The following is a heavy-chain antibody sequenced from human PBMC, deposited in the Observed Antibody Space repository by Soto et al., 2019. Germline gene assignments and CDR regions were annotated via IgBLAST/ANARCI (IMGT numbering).Heavy chain of an antibody. J-gene: IGHJ6*02. V-gene: IGHV3-48*03. Sequence: GGSLRLSCAASGFTFSSYEMNWVRQAPGKGLEWVSYISSSGSTIYYADSVKGRFTISRDNAKNSLYLQMNSLRAEDTAVYYCARGFDYPIGLDVWGQGTTVTVS. CDR2: ISSSGSTI. CDR3: ARGFDYPIGLDV. D-gene: IGHD3-9*01. CDR1: GFTFSSYE.